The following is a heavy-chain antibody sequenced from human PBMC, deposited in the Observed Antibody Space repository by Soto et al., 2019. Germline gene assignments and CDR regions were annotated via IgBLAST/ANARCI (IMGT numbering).Heavy chain of an antibody. J-gene: IGHJ6*02. CDR3: AREYYYTMDL. Sequence: QVQLVESGGGLVRPGGSLRLSCEASGFTFRDYYMTWFRQAPGKGLEWLSYIDSSTKYTNYADSVKGRFTISRDNPKNSLSLQMNSLRADDTAVYYCAREYYYTMDLWGQGTMVTVSS. CDR1: GFTFRDYY. V-gene: IGHV3-11*05. CDR2: IDSSTKYT.